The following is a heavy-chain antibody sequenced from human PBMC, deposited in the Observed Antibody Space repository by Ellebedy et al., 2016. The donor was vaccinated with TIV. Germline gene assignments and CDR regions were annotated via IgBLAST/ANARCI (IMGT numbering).Heavy chain of an antibody. CDR1: GFTFSSYS. CDR3: ARDSGSYQNPDS. J-gene: IGHJ4*02. V-gene: IGHV3-21*01. D-gene: IGHD1-26*01. CDR2: ISSGSNYI. Sequence: PGGSLRLSCAASGFTFSSYSMIWVRQAPGKGLEWVSSISSGSNYIYYADSVKGRFTISRDNAKSSLYLQMNSLRAEDTAVYYCARDSGSYQNPDSWGQGTLVTVSS.